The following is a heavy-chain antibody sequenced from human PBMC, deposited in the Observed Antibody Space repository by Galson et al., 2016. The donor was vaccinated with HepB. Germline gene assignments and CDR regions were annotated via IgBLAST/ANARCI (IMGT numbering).Heavy chain of an antibody. Sequence: SLRLSCAGSGFTFSTYAMSWVRQAPGKGLEWVSGISHDSGSEFYGDSVKGRFTIYRDNSKNTVYLELNSLTAEDTAIYYCVNRAEYSGRDNGFQYWGRGTQITVSS. D-gene: IGHD5-12*01. J-gene: IGHJ4*02. V-gene: IGHV3-23*01. CDR1: GFTFSTYA. CDR2: ISHDSGSE. CDR3: VNRAEYSGRDNGFQY.